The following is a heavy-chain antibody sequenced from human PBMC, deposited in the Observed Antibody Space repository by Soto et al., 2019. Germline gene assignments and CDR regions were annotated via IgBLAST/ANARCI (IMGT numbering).Heavy chain of an antibody. J-gene: IGHJ5*02. Sequence: SQTLSLTCVISGDSVSSYSAAWNWIRQSPSGGLEWLGRTYYRSRFFSDYAESVKSRIIINPDTSKNQFSLQLKSVTPEDTAVYYCVRDRYSSSGWFDPWGQGPPVTVPQ. V-gene: IGHV6-1*01. D-gene: IGHD3-10*01. CDR2: TYYRSRFFS. CDR3: VRDRYSSSGWFDP. CDR1: GDSVSSYSAA.